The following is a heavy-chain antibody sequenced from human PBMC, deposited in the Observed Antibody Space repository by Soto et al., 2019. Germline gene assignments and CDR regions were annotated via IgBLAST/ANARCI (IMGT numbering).Heavy chain of an antibody. D-gene: IGHD6-19*01. V-gene: IGHV3-9*01. J-gene: IGHJ3*02. Sequence: PGGSLRLSCAASGFTFDDYAIHWGRQAPGKGLEWVSGISWNSGSIGYADSVKGRFTISRDNAKNSLYLQMNSLRAEDTALYYCAKDMGPAVAGWGGAFDIWGQGTMVTVSS. CDR2: ISWNSGSI. CDR1: GFTFDDYA. CDR3: AKDMGPAVAGWGGAFDI.